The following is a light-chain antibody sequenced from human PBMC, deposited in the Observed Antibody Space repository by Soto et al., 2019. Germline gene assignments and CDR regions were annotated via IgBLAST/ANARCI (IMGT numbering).Light chain of an antibody. CDR2: LDT. CDR1: KLGDRY. V-gene: IGLV3-1*01. Sequence: SYELTQPPSVSVSPGQTASIPCSGDKLGDRYACWYQQKPGQSPVLVIYLDTKRTSGIPERFSGSNSGNTATLTISGTQAMDEADYYCQAWDDTTGVVFGGGTKLTVL. CDR3: QAWDDTTGVV. J-gene: IGLJ2*01.